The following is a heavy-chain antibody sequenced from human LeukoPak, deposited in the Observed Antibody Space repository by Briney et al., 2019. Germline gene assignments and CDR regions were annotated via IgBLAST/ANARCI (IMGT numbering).Heavy chain of an antibody. D-gene: IGHD5-18*01. CDR2: IYASGTT. CDR1: PGSISTGSYF. J-gene: IGHJ4*02. CDR3: ARGGVGYSYARYYFDY. V-gene: IGHV4-61*02. Sequence: SETLSLTCTVSPGSISTGSYFWSWIRQPAGKGLEWIGRIYASGTTHYNPSLKSRVTISVDTSKDQFSLHLTSVTAADTAVYYCARGGVGYSYARYYFDYWGQGTLVTVSS.